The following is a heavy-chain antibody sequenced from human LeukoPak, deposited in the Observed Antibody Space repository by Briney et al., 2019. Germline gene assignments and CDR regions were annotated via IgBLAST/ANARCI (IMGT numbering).Heavy chain of an antibody. CDR2: INHSGST. Sequence: PSETLSLTCAVYGGSFSGYYWSWIRQPPGKGLEWIGEINHSGSTTYNPSLKSRVTISVDTSKNQFSLKLSSVTAADTAVYYCARGHRHWFDPWGQGTLVTVSS. V-gene: IGHV4-34*01. CDR3: ARGHRHWFDP. J-gene: IGHJ5*02. CDR1: GGSFSGYY.